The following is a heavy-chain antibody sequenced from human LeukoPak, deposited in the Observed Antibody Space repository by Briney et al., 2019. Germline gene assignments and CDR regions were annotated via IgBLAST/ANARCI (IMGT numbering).Heavy chain of an antibody. V-gene: IGHV3-23*01. CDR2: ITGAGDTT. D-gene: IGHD3-3*01. Sequence: SGGSLRLSCAASGFTFSTFAMSWVRQDPGRGLEWVSSITGAGDTTLYPESVKGRFTISRDNSKNTLYLQMNSLRVEDTALYFCVRDRNYYEALQRSYWGQGTLVTVSS. CDR1: GFTFSTFA. CDR3: VRDRNYYEALQRSY. J-gene: IGHJ4*02.